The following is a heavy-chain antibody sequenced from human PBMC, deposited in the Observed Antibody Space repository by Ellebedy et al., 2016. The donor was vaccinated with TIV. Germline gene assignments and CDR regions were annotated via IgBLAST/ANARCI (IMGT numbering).Heavy chain of an antibody. CDR3: AREGAIKPRLDP. CDR2: IFHTGDT. J-gene: IGHJ5*02. V-gene: IGHV4-31*03. D-gene: IGHD1-14*01. Sequence: SETLSLXCTVTGASVSSGGYFWSWIRQRPGQGLEWIGYIFHTGDTTYNPSFKGRVTISVDTSKDQFSLTLTSVTAADTAMYFCAREGAIKPRLDPWGQGALVTVAS. CDR1: GASVSSGGYF.